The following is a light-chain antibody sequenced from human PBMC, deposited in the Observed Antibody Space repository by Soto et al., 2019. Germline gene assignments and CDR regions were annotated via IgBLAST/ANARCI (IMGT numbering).Light chain of an antibody. CDR2: ETS. J-gene: IGKJ4*01. V-gene: IGKV3-11*01. CDR3: QQRSKWPVT. CDR1: QSVSSY. Sequence: EIVLTQSPATLSLSPGERATLSCRASQSVSSYLAWYQQKFGQAPRLLVYETSNRATGIPARFSGSGSGTDFTLTISSLESEDSAFYYCQQRSKWPVTFGGGTKVEIK.